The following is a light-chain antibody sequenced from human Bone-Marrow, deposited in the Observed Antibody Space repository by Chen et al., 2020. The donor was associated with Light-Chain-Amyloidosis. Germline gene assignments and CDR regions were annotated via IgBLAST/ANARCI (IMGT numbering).Light chain of an antibody. CDR1: SSDVGGDNH. Sequence: QSALTQPASVSGSPGQSITIPCTGTSSDVGGDNHVSWYQQHPDKAPKLMIYEVTNRPSWVPDRFSGSKSDNTASLTISGLQTDNEAYYFYSSYTITNTLVFGSGTRVTVL. V-gene: IGLV2-14*01. CDR2: EVT. J-gene: IGLJ1*01. CDR3: SSYTITNTLV.